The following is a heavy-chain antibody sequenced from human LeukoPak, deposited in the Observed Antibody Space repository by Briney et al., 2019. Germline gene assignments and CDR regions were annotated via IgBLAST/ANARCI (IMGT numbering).Heavy chain of an antibody. CDR3: AKDLFRYYYDSSGYYSLD. V-gene: IGHV3-23*01. CDR2: ISGSGGST. CDR1: GLTFSSYA. J-gene: IGHJ4*02. Sequence: GSLRLSCAASGLTFSSYAMSWVRQAPGKGLEWVSGISGSGGSTHYADSVKGRFTISRDNSKNTLYLQMNSLRAEDTAVYYCAKDLFRYYYDSSGYYSLDWGQGTLVTVSS. D-gene: IGHD3-22*01.